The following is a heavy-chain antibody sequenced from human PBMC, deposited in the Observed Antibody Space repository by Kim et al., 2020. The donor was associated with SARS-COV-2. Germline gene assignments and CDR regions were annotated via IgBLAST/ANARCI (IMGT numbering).Heavy chain of an antibody. J-gene: IGHJ3*02. V-gene: IGHV3-66*01. CDR1: GFTVSTNY. Sequence: GGSLRLSCVASGFTVSTNYMSWVRQAPGKGLEWVSVIYSGGTTYYADSVVGRFTISRDNSKNTEYLQMNSRRAEDTAVYYYSSTWDNLNDGGAFDIWGQGRMVTVSA. D-gene: IGHD1-1*01. CDR2: IYSGGTT. CDR3: SSTWDNLNDGGAFDI.